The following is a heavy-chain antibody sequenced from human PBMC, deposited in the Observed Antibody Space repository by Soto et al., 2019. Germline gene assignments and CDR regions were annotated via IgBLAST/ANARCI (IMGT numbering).Heavy chain of an antibody. D-gene: IGHD6-13*01. CDR3: ARAGRYTSSWSYQNVMDV. CDR1: GGSVSSGSHY. Sequence: PSETLSLTCTVSGGSVSSGSHYWSWIRQPPGKGLEWVGYIYSTGSTNYNPSLKSRVTISVDTSKKQFSLSLTSVTAADTAVYYCARAGRYTSSWSYQNVMDVWGQGTTVTVSS. J-gene: IGHJ6*02. CDR2: IYSTGST. V-gene: IGHV4-61*01.